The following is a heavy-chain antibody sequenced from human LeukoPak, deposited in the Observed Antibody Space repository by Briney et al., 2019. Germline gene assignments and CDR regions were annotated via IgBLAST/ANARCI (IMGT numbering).Heavy chain of an antibody. CDR1: GFTFSAYW. J-gene: IGHJ4*02. CDR3: ARAFSGPDS. V-gene: IGHV3-74*01. CDR2: VKSDGSTT. Sequence: GGSLRLSCAASGFTFSAYWMDWVRQAPGKGLVWVSRVKSDGSTTVYADSVKGRFTVSRDNVKNTVYLQMSSLRVEDTGVYYCARAFSGPDSWGQGTLVTVSS. D-gene: IGHD2/OR15-2a*01.